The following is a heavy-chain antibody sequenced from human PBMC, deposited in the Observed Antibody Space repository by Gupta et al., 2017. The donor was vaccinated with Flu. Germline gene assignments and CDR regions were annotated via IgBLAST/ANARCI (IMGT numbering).Heavy chain of an antibody. Sequence: EVQLVESGGGWVQPGRSLRLSCAASGFRFDDYAMHWVRPPPGKGLEWVSGISWDSGNIAYADSVRGRFTISRDNAENSLYLQMSSLRTEDTALYFCAKDHSSSWFHPSHYFDYWGPGAPVTVSS. D-gene: IGHD6-13*01. CDR3: AKDHSSSWFHPSHYFDY. J-gene: IGHJ4*02. CDR2: ISWDSGNI. V-gene: IGHV3-9*01. CDR1: GFRFDDYA.